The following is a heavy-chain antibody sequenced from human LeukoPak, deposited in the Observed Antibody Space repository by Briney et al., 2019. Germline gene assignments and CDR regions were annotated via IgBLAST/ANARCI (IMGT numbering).Heavy chain of an antibody. J-gene: IGHJ6*03. CDR2: INPSGGST. CDR1: GYTFTSYY. CDR3: ARGSPARFNGLYYYYMDV. D-gene: IGHD1-26*01. Sequence: GASVKVSCKASGYTFTSYYMHWVRQAPGQGLEWMGIINPSGGSTSYAQKFQGRVTMTRDMSTSTVYMEPSSLRSEDTAVYYCARGSPARFNGLYYYYMDVWGKGTTVTVSS. V-gene: IGHV1-46*01.